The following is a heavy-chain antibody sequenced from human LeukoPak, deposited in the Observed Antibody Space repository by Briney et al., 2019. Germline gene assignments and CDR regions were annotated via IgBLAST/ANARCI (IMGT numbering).Heavy chain of an antibody. Sequence: GGSLRLSCAASGFTFSSYGMHWVRQAPGMGLEWVAVISYDGSNKYYADSVKGRFTISRDNSKNTLYLQMNSLRAEDTAVYYCAKDGPDGYNPYYFDYWGQGTLVTVSS. CDR1: GFTFSSYG. CDR2: ISYDGSNK. CDR3: AKDGPDGYNPYYFDY. J-gene: IGHJ4*02. D-gene: IGHD5-24*01. V-gene: IGHV3-30*18.